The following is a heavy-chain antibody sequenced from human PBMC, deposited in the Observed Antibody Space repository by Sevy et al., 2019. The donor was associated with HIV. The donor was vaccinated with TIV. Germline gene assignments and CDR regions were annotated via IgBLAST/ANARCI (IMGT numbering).Heavy chain of an antibody. CDR2: INLGGST. V-gene: IGHV4-34*01. CDR3: ARGLGGRDIVVVVAATPRWFDP. Sequence: LEASETLYSPGDAYGGSFSGYYWSWFGRPQGRGLGWIGEINLGGSTNYIQSLKSRVTLSVDTAKNQFSLKLCSVTAADTAVYYCARGLGGRDIVVVVAATPRWFDPWGQGTLVTVSS. J-gene: IGHJ5*02. D-gene: IGHD2-15*01. CDR1: GGSFSGYY.